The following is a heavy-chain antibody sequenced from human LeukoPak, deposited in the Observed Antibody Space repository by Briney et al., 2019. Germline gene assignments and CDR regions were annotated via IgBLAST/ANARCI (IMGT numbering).Heavy chain of an antibody. D-gene: IGHD3-22*01. J-gene: IGHJ5*02. CDR2: ISLYNGNT. CDR1: GYTFTNYG. Sequence: GASVKVSCKASGYTFTNYGITWVRQAPGQGLEWVGWISLYNGNTNYAQKFQGRVTMTEDTSTDTAYMELSSLRSEDTAVYYCATFDYDQGRNWFDPWGQGTLATVSS. V-gene: IGHV1-18*01. CDR3: ATFDYDQGRNWFDP.